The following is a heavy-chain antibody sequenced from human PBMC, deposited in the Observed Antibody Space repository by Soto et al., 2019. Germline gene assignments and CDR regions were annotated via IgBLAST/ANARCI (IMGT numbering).Heavy chain of an antibody. CDR1: GFTFSGHG. Sequence: QVQLVESGGGVVQPGRSLRLSCAASGFTFSGHGMHWVRQRQAPGKGLEWVAVMSNDGSNKNYADSVRGRFTISRDNSENILYLQMNSLRTEDTAVYYCGRGSSGGTRSYIIDHWGQGTLVTVSS. CDR3: GRGSSGGTRSYIIDH. V-gene: IGHV3-30*03. J-gene: IGHJ4*02. CDR2: MSNDGSNK. D-gene: IGHD2-15*01.